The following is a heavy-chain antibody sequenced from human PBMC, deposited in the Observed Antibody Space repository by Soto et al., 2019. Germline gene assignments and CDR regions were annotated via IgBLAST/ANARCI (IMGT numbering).Heavy chain of an antibody. Sequence: GGSLRLSCAASGFTFRSFAMGWVRQAPGKGLEWVSSVSASGASTFYADSVKGRFTVSRDDSKSTLSLQMDSLRAEDTAIYYCAKCGVLSSYPSYFDNWGQGTLVTVSS. CDR1: GFTFRSFA. V-gene: IGHV3-23*01. CDR2: VSASGAST. CDR3: AKCGVLSSYPSYFDN. D-gene: IGHD3-9*01. J-gene: IGHJ4*02.